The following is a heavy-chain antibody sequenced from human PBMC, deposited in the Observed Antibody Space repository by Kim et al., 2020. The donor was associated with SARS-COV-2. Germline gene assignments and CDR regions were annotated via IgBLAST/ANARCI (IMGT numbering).Heavy chain of an antibody. V-gene: IGHV4-34*01. J-gene: IGHJ4*02. CDR3: ARGRFYAYYFDY. CDR2: INHSGST. D-gene: IGHD4-17*01. CDR1: GGSFSGYY. Sequence: SETLSLTCAVYGGSFSGYYWSWIRQPPGKGLEWIGEINHSGSTNYNPSLKSRVTISVDTSKNQFSLKLSSVTAADTAVYYCARGRFYAYYFDYWCQGTLVTVSS.